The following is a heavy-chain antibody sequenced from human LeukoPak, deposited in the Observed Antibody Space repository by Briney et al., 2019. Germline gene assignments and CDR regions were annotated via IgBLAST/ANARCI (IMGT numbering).Heavy chain of an antibody. CDR1: GDSISSSRFY. J-gene: IGHJ4*02. CDR3: ARRDVGATIDY. V-gene: IGHV4-39*01. D-gene: IGHD1-26*01. Sequence: SETLSPTCTVSGDSISSSRFYWAWIRQPPGKGLEWIGSILYTGRTFYNPSLKSRVTISVDTSKNQFSLRLDSVTASDTAVYYCARRDVGATIDYWGQGTLVTVSS. CDR2: ILYTGRT.